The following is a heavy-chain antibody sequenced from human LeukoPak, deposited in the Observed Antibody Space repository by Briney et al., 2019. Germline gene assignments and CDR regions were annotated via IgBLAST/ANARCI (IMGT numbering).Heavy chain of an antibody. D-gene: IGHD6-13*01. J-gene: IGHJ4*02. Sequence: GGSLRLSCAASGFTFSGSAMHWVRQASGKGLEWVGRIRSKANSYATAYAASVKGRFTISRDDSKNTAYLQMNSLKTEDTVVYYCTSSAAGQRGGYWGQGTLVTVSS. V-gene: IGHV3-73*01. CDR1: GFTFSGSA. CDR3: TSSAAGQRGGY. CDR2: IRSKANSYAT.